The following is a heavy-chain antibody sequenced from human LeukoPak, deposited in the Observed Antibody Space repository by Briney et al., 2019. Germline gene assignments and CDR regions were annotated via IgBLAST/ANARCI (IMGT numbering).Heavy chain of an antibody. J-gene: IGHJ6*02. Sequence: SETLSLTCAVYGGSFSGYYWSWIRQPPGKGLEWIGEINHSGSTNYNPSLKSRVTIPVDTSKNQFSLKLSSVTAADTAVYYCASPYYDILTGYYNGYYYGMDVWGQGTTVTVSS. CDR2: INHSGST. V-gene: IGHV4-34*01. D-gene: IGHD3-9*01. CDR3: ASPYYDILTGYYNGYYYGMDV. CDR1: GGSFSGYY.